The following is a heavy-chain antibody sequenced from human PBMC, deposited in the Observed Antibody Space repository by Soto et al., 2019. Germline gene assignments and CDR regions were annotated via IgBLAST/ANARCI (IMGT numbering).Heavy chain of an antibody. CDR3: ARGFKGIAAASTPRWFDP. D-gene: IGHD6-13*01. Sequence: SETLSLTCTVSGGSISSYYWSWIRQPAGKGLEWIGRIYTSGSTNYNPSLKSRVTMSVDTSKNQFSLKLSSVTAADKAVYYCARGFKGIAAASTPRWFDPWGQGTLVTVS. CDR2: IYTSGST. V-gene: IGHV4-4*07. J-gene: IGHJ5*02. CDR1: GGSISSYY.